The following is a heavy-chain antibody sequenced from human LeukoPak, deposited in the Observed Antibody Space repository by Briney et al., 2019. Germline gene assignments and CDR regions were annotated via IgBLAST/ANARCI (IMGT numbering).Heavy chain of an antibody. D-gene: IGHD4/OR15-4a*01. CDR1: GFTFSTYS. J-gene: IGHJ4*02. V-gene: IGHV3-21*01. CDR3: ARDSPTTDYGFDY. CDR2: ISTSYSYI. Sequence: GGSLRLSCAASGFTFSTYSMNWVRQAPGRGLEWVSSISTSYSYIYYADSVTGRFTISRDNAKNSLYLQMNSLRAEDTAVYYCARDSPTTDYGFDYWGQGILVTVSS.